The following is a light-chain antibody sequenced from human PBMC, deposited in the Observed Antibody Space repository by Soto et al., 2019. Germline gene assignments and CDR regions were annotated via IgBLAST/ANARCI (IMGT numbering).Light chain of an antibody. V-gene: IGLV1-44*01. CDR3: ATWDDSLHGPV. CDR1: SSNIGSHS. J-gene: IGLJ3*02. Sequence: QLVLTQPPSASGTPGQRVTISCSGTSSNIGSHSVNWYQQLPRTAPTLLIYSNNQRPSGVPDRFSGSKSGTSASLAISGLQSEDEADYYCATWDDSLHGPVFGGGTKLTVL. CDR2: SNN.